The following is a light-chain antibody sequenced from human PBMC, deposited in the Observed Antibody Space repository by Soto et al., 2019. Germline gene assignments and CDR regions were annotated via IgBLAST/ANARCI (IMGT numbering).Light chain of an antibody. J-gene: IGLJ2*01. CDR2: TDS. Sequence: SYELTQPLSVSVALGQTARITCGGNNIRGKNVHWYQQRPGQAPVLVISTDSNRPSGIPERFSGSNSGNTATLTISRAQAGDEADYYCQVWDSSTAVVFGGGTKLTVL. CDR1: NIRGKN. V-gene: IGLV3-9*01. CDR3: QVWDSSTAVV.